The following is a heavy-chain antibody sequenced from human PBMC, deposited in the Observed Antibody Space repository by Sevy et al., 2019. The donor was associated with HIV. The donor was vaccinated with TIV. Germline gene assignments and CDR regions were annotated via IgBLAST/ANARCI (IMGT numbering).Heavy chain of an antibody. J-gene: IGHJ4*02. V-gene: IGHV4-4*07. CDR2: IYSSGST. CDR3: ARTAQFGVVDY. Sequence: LSLTCTVSGGSISGYYWSWIRQPAGKGLEWIGRIYSSGSTNYHPSLKSRVTMSVDTSKNQFSLQLSSVTAADTAVYYCARTAQFGVVDYWGQGTLVTVSS. D-gene: IGHD3-3*01. CDR1: GGSISGYY.